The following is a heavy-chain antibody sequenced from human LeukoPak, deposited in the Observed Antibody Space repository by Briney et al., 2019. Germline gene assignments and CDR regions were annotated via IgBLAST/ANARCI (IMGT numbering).Heavy chain of an antibody. Sequence: PGGSLRLSCAASGFTFSSYAMYWVRQAPGKGLEYVSAISTNGGSTYYANSVKGRFTTSRDNSKNTLYLQMGSLRAEDMAVYYCAGGSSWYRGIDYWGQGTLVTVSS. CDR1: GFTFSSYA. D-gene: IGHD6-13*01. V-gene: IGHV3-64*01. CDR2: ISTNGGST. CDR3: AGGSSWYRGIDY. J-gene: IGHJ4*02.